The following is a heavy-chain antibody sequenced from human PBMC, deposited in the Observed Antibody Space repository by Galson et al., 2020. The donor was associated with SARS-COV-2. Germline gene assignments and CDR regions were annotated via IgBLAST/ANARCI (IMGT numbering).Heavy chain of an antibody. CDR1: GFTFSSSA. CDR2: ISYDGTKR. V-gene: IGHV3-30*04. D-gene: IGHD6-13*01. CDR3: ARETDDYTSSWYDY. Sequence: QLGESLKISCRASGFTFSSSAMHWVRQAPGKGLEWVAIISYDGTKRYNFDSVKGRFTISRDNSKNTLFLQMDSLTTEDTAVYYCARETDDYTSSWYDYWGQGTLVTVSS. J-gene: IGHJ4*02.